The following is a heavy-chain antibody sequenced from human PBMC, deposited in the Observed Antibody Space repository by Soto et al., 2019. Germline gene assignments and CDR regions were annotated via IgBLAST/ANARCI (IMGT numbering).Heavy chain of an antibody. V-gene: IGHV1-2*02. J-gene: IGHJ6*02. D-gene: IGHD2-15*01. Sequence: SLKFSCKASGYTFNVYYIHWVRQAPGQGLEWMGWINPNSGGTSYAQKFQGRVTMTRDTSISTAYMELSRLRSDDTAVYYCARAYCSGGSCREYYGMDVWGQGTTVTVSS. CDR1: GYTFNVYY. CDR3: ARAYCSGGSCREYYGMDV. CDR2: INPNSGGT.